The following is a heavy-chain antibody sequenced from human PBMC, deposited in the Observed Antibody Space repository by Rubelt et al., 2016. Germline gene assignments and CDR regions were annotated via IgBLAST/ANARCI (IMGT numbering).Heavy chain of an antibody. J-gene: IGHJ4*02. Sequence: GGGVFQPGRSLRLSCAASGFTFSSYAMHWVRQAPGKGLEWVANIKQDGSEKYYVDSVKGRFTISRDNAKNSMFLQMNSLRVEDTAMYYCAREAAAGTWGFDYWGQGTLVTVSS. CDR1: GFTFSSYA. CDR2: IKQDGSEK. D-gene: IGHD6-13*01. V-gene: IGHV3-7*04. CDR3: AREAAAGTWGFDY.